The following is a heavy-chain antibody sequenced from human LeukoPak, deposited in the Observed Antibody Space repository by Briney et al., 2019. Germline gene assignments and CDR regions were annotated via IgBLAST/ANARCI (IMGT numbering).Heavy chain of an antibody. Sequence: SETLSLTCTVSGGSISSYYWSWIRQPAGKGLEWIGRIYTSGSTNYNPSLKSRVTMSVDTSKNQFSLKLSSVTAADTAVYYCARDQYYYGSGSYGLDYWGQGTLVTVSS. CDR1: GGSISSYY. J-gene: IGHJ4*02. D-gene: IGHD3-10*01. CDR2: IYTSGST. V-gene: IGHV4-4*07. CDR3: ARDQYYYGSGSYGLDY.